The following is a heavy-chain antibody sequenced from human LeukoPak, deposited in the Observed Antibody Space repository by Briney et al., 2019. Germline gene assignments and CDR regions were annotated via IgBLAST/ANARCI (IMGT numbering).Heavy chain of an antibody. D-gene: IGHD6-13*01. CDR3: AREHIAAAGSFDY. V-gene: IGHV3-66*01. J-gene: IGHJ4*02. Sequence: GGSLRLSCAASGFTVSSSYMSWVRQAPGKGLEWVSGIYSGGSTYYADSVKGRFTISRDNSKNTLYLQMNSLRAGDTAVYYCAREHIAAAGSFDYWGQGTLVTVSS. CDR2: IYSGGST. CDR1: GFTVSSSY.